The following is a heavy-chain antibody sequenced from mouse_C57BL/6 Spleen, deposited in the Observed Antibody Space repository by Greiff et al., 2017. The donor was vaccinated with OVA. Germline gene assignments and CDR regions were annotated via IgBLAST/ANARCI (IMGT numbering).Heavy chain of an antibody. Sequence: EVQLVESEGGLVQPGSSMKLSCTASGFTFSDYYMAWVRQVPEKGLEWVANINYDGSSTYYLDSLKSRFIISRDNAKNILYLQMSSLKSEDTATYYCARDDGYYNFDGWGQGTTLTVSS. CDR2: INYDGSST. CDR3: ARDDGYYNFDG. V-gene: IGHV5-16*01. CDR1: GFTFSDYY. J-gene: IGHJ2*01. D-gene: IGHD2-3*01.